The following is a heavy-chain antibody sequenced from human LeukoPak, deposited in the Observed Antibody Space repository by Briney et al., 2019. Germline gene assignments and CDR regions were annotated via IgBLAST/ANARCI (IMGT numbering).Heavy chain of an antibody. CDR2: INHSGST. Sequence: SETLSLTCAAYGGSFSGYYWSWIRQPPGKGLEWFGEINHSGSTNYNPSLKSRVTISVDTSKNQFSLKMNSVTPEDTAVYYCARVSASYPPDYWGQGTLVTVSS. CDR1: GGSFSGYY. J-gene: IGHJ4*02. CDR3: ARVSASYPPDY. D-gene: IGHD3-10*01. V-gene: IGHV4-34*01.